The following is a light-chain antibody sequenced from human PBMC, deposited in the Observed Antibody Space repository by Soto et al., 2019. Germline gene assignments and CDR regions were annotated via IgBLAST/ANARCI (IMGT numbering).Light chain of an antibody. Sequence: EKVMTQSPATLSVSPGERATLSCRASQSVSSNLAWYQQKPAQAPRLLIYDASTRATGIPARFSGSGSGTEFTLTISSLQSEDLAVYYCQQYDDWPETFGQGTKVEIK. CDR1: QSVSSN. J-gene: IGKJ1*01. V-gene: IGKV3-15*01. CDR2: DAS. CDR3: QQYDDWPET.